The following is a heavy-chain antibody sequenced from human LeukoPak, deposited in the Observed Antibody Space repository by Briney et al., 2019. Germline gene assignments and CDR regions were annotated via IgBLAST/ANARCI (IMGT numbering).Heavy chain of an antibody. D-gene: IGHD4-23*01. CDR1: GFTFSDYA. CDR2: ISGSDGTT. CDR3: AKRWQGNSRALDY. Sequence: GGSLRLSCAASGFTFSDYAITWVRQAPGKGLEWVSAISGSDGTTYYADSVKGRFTISRDNSKNTLYLQMNSLRAEDTAIYFCAKRWQGNSRALDYWGQGTLVTVSS. J-gene: IGHJ4*02. V-gene: IGHV3-23*01.